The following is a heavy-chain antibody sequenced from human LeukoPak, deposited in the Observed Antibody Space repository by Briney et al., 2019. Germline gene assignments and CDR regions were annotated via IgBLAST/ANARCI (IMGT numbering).Heavy chain of an antibody. J-gene: IGHJ5*02. CDR2: TYYRSKWSN. CDR1: GEEGSSNTAS. D-gene: IGHD4-11*01. Sequence: PSQTLSLTCAISGEEGSSNTASWNWFRQSPSRGLEWLGRTYYRSKWSNDYAPSVKGRITINADTSRNQSSLHLNSVTPEDTAVYFCARDRDSDFEWGPYDPWGQGTLVTVSS. CDR3: ARDRDSDFEWGPYDP. V-gene: IGHV6-1*01.